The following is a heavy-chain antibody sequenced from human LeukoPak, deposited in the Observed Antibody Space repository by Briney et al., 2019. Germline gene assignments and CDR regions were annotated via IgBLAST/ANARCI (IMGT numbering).Heavy chain of an antibody. D-gene: IGHD3-16*01. CDR2: IKQDGSEK. CDR1: GFTFSTYW. CDR3: AKELMCGLYRPLDF. V-gene: IGHV3-7*01. Sequence: GGSLRLSCAVSGFTFSTYWMSWVRQAPGKGLEWVANIKQDGSEKYYVDSVKGRFTISRDISKNTLFLHMNSLRTEDTALYYCAKELMCGLYRPLDFWGQGTLVTVSS. J-gene: IGHJ4*02.